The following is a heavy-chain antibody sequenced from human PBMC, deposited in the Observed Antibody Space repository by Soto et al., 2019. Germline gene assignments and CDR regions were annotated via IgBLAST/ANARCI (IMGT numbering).Heavy chain of an antibody. D-gene: IGHD3-3*01. Sequence: EVQLVESGGDLVQPGGSLRLSCAASGFTFSSFWITWVRQAPGKGLEWVANINQEGSEKYYVDSVKGRFTLSRDNAENSVYLQMNSLRADDTAVYYCARDFGVQELDYCVQGTLVTVSA. CDR2: INQEGSEK. CDR3: ARDFGVQELDY. CDR1: GFTFSSFW. J-gene: IGHJ4*02. V-gene: IGHV3-7*01.